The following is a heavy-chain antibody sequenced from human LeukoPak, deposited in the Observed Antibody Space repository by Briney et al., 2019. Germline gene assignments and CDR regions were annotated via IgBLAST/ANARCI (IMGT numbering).Heavy chain of an antibody. Sequence: SVKVSCKASGGTFISYAISWVRQAPGQGLEWMGGIIPIFGTANYAQKFQGRVTITADESTSTAYMELSSLRSEDTAVYYCARGLYCGGDCYYYFDYWGQGTLVTVSS. CDR3: ARGLYCGGDCYYYFDY. J-gene: IGHJ4*02. CDR1: GGTFISYA. CDR2: IIPIFGTA. D-gene: IGHD2-21*01. V-gene: IGHV1-69*13.